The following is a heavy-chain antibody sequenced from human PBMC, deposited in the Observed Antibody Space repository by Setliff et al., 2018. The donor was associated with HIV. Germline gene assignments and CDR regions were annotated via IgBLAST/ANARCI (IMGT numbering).Heavy chain of an antibody. CDR1: GYSLSSDYY. CDR3: VRHLSEMAMVDH. V-gene: IGHV4-38-2*01. J-gene: IGHJ4*02. CDR2: IYHSGNI. Sequence: NPSETLSLTCAVSGYSLSSDYYWGWIRQPPGKGLEWIASIYHSGNIYYNPSLKSRVTITMDTSKNQFSLKLSSVTAADTAVYSCVRHLSEMAMVDHWGQGTLVTVSS.